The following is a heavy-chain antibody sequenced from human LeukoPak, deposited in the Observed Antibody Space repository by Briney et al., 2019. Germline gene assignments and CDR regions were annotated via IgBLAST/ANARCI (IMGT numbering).Heavy chain of an antibody. V-gene: IGHV1-18*01. CDR1: GYTFTTFG. CDR2: ISGGNGDT. J-gene: IGHJ4*02. D-gene: IGHD7-27*01. CDR3: ARDVGINRFDY. Sequence: ASVKVSCKASGYTFTTFGISWVRQAPGQGLEWMGWISGGNGDTDYAQRFQGRVTLTTDISTSTAYMELTSLRSDDTALYYCARDVGINRFDYWGQGTLVTVSS.